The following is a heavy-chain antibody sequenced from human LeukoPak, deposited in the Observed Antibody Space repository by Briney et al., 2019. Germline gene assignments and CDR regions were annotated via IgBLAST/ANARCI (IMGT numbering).Heavy chain of an antibody. CDR3: AKDGAEGRYDILTGYYSYYFDY. J-gene: IGHJ4*02. V-gene: IGHV3-21*04. CDR1: GFTFSSYS. Sequence: GGSLRLSCAASGFTFSSYSMNWVRQAPGKGLEWVSSISSSSSYIYYADSVKGRFTISRDNSKNTLYLQMNSLRAEDTAVYYCAKDGAEGRYDILTGYYSYYFDYWGQGTLVTVSS. CDR2: ISSSSSYI. D-gene: IGHD3-9*01.